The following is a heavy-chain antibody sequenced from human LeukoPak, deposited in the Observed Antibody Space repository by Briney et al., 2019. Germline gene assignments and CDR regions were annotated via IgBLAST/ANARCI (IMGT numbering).Heavy chain of an antibody. Sequence: MASETLSLTCTVSGGSISSNTYYWGWIRQPPGKGLEWIGNISYSGSTYYNPSLKSRVTKSVDTSKNQISLKLSSVTAADTAVYYCARLNHQLASFGYWGQGTLVTVSS. D-gene: IGHD6-6*01. CDR3: ARLNHQLASFGY. CDR2: ISYSGST. V-gene: IGHV4-39*01. CDR1: GGSISSNTYY. J-gene: IGHJ4*02.